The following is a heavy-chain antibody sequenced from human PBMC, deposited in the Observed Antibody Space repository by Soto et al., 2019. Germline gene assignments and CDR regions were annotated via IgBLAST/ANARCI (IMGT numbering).Heavy chain of an antibody. D-gene: IGHD4-17*01. Sequence: QSQTLSLTCAVYGGSFSDYYWSWIRQAPGKGLEWIGEINHSGSTNYNPSLRNRITISVDTSKNQFSLKLSSVTAADTAVYYCARGLRSPAPYWGQGTQVTVSS. V-gene: IGHV4-34*01. CDR2: INHSGST. J-gene: IGHJ4*02. CDR1: GGSFSDYY. CDR3: ARGLRSPAPY.